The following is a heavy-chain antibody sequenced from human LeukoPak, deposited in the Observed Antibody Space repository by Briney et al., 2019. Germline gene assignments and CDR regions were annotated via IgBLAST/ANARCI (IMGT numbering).Heavy chain of an antibody. CDR2: ISSSGSSI. D-gene: IGHD4-17*01. J-gene: IGHJ4*02. Sequence: GGSLRLSCAASGFTFSSYEMHWVRQAPGKGLEWVSYISSSGSSIYYADSVKGRFTISRDNAKNSLNLQMNSLRAEDTAVYYCARVHYYGDYVDYWGQGTLVTVSS. CDR1: GFTFSSYE. V-gene: IGHV3-48*03. CDR3: ARVHYYGDYVDY.